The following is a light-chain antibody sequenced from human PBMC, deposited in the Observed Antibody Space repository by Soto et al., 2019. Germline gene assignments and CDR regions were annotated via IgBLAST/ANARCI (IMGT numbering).Light chain of an antibody. Sequence: EIVMTPSPVTLSVSPGESATLSCRASQSVGSNLAWYQQRPGQAPRLLIYGASTRATGIPVRFSGSGSGTEFTLTISGLQSEDFGVYLCQQYNNRPPITFGQGTRLEIK. J-gene: IGKJ5*01. V-gene: IGKV3D-15*01. CDR1: QSVGSN. CDR3: QQYNNRPPIT. CDR2: GAS.